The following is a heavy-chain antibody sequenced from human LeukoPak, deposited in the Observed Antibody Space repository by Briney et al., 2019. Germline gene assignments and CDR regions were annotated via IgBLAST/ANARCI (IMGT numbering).Heavy chain of an antibody. CDR1: GFTFSSYE. Sequence: GGSLRLSCAASGFTFSSYEMHWVRQAPGKGLEWVSYISSSGSTIYYADSVKGRFTISRDNSKNTLYLQMNSLRAEDTAVYYCARDCSSTSCYDYWGQGTLVTVSS. J-gene: IGHJ4*02. CDR2: ISSSGSTI. V-gene: IGHV3-48*03. CDR3: ARDCSSTSCYDY. D-gene: IGHD2-2*01.